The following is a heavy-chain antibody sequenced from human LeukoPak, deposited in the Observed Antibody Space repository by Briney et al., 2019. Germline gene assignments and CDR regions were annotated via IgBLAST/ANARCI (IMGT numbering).Heavy chain of an antibody. V-gene: IGHV1-2*02. D-gene: IGHD6-13*01. Sequence: ASVKVSCKASGYTFTSYDINWVRQATGQGLEWMGWINPNSGGTNYAQKFQGRVTMTRDTSISTAYMELSRLRSDDTAVYYCARDLRIAAAGTSDYWGQGTLVTVSS. J-gene: IGHJ4*02. CDR2: INPNSGGT. CDR1: GYTFTSYD. CDR3: ARDLRIAAAGTSDY.